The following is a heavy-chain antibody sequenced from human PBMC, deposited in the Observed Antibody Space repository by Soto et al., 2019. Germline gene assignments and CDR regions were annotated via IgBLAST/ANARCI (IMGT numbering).Heavy chain of an antibody. CDR1: SCSIISYY. CDR3: ARAYYCSSTSCYAGNYYYGMDV. D-gene: IGHD2-2*01. J-gene: IGHJ6*02. Sequence: SETLSLTFTVSSCSIISYYWSWIRQPPGKGLEWIGYIYYSGSTNYNPSLKSRVTISVDTSKSQFSLKLSSVTAADTAVYYCARAYYCSSTSCYAGNYYYGMDVWGQGTTVT. V-gene: IGHV4-59*01. CDR2: IYYSGST.